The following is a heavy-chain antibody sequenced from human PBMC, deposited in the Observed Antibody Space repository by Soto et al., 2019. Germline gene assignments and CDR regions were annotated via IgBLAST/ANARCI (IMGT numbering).Heavy chain of an antibody. D-gene: IGHD6-19*01. CDR2: ISGSGGST. Sequence: GGSLRLSCAASGFTFSSYAMSWVRQAPGKGLEWVSAISGSGGSTYYADSVKGRFTISRDNSKNTLYLQMNSLRAEDTAVYYCAKEGRHSSGWGWGRYFQHWGQGTLVTVSS. CDR3: AKEGRHSSGWGWGRYFQH. V-gene: IGHV3-23*01. J-gene: IGHJ1*01. CDR1: GFTFSSYA.